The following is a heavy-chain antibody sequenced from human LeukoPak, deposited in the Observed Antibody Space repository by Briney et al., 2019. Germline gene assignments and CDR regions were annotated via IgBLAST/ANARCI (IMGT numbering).Heavy chain of an antibody. CDR3: AQQGSGSYYKQNFDY. D-gene: IGHD3-10*01. V-gene: IGHV3-7*01. J-gene: IGHJ4*02. CDR1: GFTFSSYW. CDR2: IKQDGSEK. Sequence: GGSLRLSCAASGFTFSSYWMSWVRQAPGKGLEWVANIKQDGSEKYYVDSVKGRFTISRDNAKNTLYLQMNSLRAEDTAVYYCAQQGSGSYYKQNFDYWGQGILVTVSS.